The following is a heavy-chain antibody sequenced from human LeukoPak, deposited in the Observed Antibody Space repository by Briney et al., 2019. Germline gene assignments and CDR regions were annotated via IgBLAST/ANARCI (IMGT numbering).Heavy chain of an antibody. CDR3: ARQVTTRGGFDY. CDR1: GGSISSSSYY. J-gene: IGHJ4*02. Sequence: SETLSLTCTVSGGSISSSSYYWGWIRQPPGKGLEWIGSIYYSGSTYYNPSLKSRVTISVDTSKNQFSLKLSSVTAADMAVYYCARQVTTRGGFDYWGQGTLVTVSS. D-gene: IGHD4-17*01. CDR2: IYYSGST. V-gene: IGHV4-39*01.